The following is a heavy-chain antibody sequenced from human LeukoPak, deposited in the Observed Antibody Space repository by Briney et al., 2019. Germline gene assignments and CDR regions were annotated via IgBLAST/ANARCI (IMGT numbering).Heavy chain of an antibody. CDR3: ARVSVITQYNGSPDYFAS. J-gene: IGHJ4*02. Sequence: PGGSLRLSCAASGFTFSSYEMNWVRQAPGKGLEWVSYISSSGSTIYYADSVKGRFTISRDNAKNSLYLQMNSLRSDDTAVYYCARVSVITQYNGSPDYFASWGQGTLLTVSS. V-gene: IGHV3-48*03. CDR2: ISSSGSTI. CDR1: GFTFSSYE. D-gene: IGHD1-26*01.